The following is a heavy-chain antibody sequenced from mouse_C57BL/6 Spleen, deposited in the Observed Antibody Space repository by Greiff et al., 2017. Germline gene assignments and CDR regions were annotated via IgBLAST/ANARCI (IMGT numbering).Heavy chain of an antibody. Sequence: EVNLVESGEGLVKPGGSLKLSCAASGFTFSSYAMSWVRQTPEKRLEWVAYISSGGDYIYYADTVKGRFTISRDNARNTLYLQMSSLKSEDTAMYYCTRLSDGYYYYAMDYWGQGTSVTVSS. CDR3: TRLSDGYYYYAMDY. V-gene: IGHV5-9-1*02. D-gene: IGHD2-3*01. J-gene: IGHJ4*01. CDR1: GFTFSSYA. CDR2: ISSGGDYI.